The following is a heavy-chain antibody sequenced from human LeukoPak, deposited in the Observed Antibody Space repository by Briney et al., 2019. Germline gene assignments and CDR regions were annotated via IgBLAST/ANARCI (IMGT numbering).Heavy chain of an antibody. CDR1: GYSFTTYW. J-gene: IGHJ4*02. Sequence: GESLKISCKGSGYSFTTYWIGWVRQMPGKGLGWMGIIYPGDSETRYSPSFQGQVTISVDKSISTAYLQWSSLKASDTAMYYCARPVGYCSGGSCYFDYWGQGTLVTVSS. V-gene: IGHV5-51*01. CDR2: IYPGDSET. D-gene: IGHD2-15*01. CDR3: ARPVGYCSGGSCYFDY.